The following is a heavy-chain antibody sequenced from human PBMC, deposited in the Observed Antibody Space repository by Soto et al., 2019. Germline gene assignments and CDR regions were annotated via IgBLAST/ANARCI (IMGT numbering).Heavy chain of an antibody. Sequence: LRLSCAASGFTFSSYGMHWVRQAPGKGLEWVAVISYDGSNKYYADSVKGRFTISRDNSKNTLYLQMNSLRAEDTAVYYCAKELGRVLVPAAMSVDYGMDVWGQGTTVTVSS. J-gene: IGHJ6*02. CDR1: GFTFSSYG. CDR2: ISYDGSNK. V-gene: IGHV3-30*18. CDR3: AKELGRVLVPAAMSVDYGMDV. D-gene: IGHD2-2*01.